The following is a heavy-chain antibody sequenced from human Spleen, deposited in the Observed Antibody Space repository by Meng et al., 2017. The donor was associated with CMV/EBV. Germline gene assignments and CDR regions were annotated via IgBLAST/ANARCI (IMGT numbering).Heavy chain of an antibody. CDR3: ARLIGTTARYYYYGMDV. V-gene: IGHV3-23*01. Sequence: GESLKISCAASGFTVSRNYMTWVRQAPGKGLEWVSAISGSGGSTYYADSVKGRFTISRDNSKNTLYLQMNSLRAEDTAVYYCARLIGTTARYYYYGMDVWGQGTTVTVSS. CDR2: ISGSGGST. J-gene: IGHJ6*02. D-gene: IGHD1-1*01. CDR1: GFTVSRNY.